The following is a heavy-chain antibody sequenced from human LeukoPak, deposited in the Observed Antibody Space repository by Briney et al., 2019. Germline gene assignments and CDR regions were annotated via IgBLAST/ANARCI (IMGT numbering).Heavy chain of an antibody. Sequence: GGSLRLSCAASGFTVSSNYMSWVRRAPGKGLEWVSVIYSGGSTYYADSVKGRFTISRDNSKNTLYLQMNSLRAEDTAVYYCARDVTTMVREGDAFDVWGQGTMVTVSS. D-gene: IGHD3-10*01. CDR2: IYSGGST. CDR3: ARDVTTMVREGDAFDV. V-gene: IGHV3-66*01. J-gene: IGHJ3*01. CDR1: GFTVSSNY.